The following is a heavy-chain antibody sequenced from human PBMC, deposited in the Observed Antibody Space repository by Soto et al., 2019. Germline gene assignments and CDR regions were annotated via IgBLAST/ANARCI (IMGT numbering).Heavy chain of an antibody. D-gene: IGHD2-8*01. CDR3: ARGGLMFDYDSDMDV. V-gene: IGHV3-74*01. Sequence: EMQLVESGGGLVKPGGSLRISCAASGFTFSNYWMHWVRQTPGKGVVWVSRISTDGSRTWYADSVKGRFTISRHSAKNTLYLQMSSLRAEDTAVYYCARGGLMFDYDSDMDVWGQGNTVDVSS. CDR2: ISTDGSRT. J-gene: IGHJ6*01. CDR1: GFTFSNYW.